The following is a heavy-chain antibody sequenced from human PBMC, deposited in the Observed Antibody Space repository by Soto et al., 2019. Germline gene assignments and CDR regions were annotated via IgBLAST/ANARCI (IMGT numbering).Heavy chain of an antibody. D-gene: IGHD6-19*01. CDR2: ISSSSSYI. CDR1: GFTFSSYS. CDR3: ASMGRPRIAVASYGMDV. V-gene: IGHV3-21*01. Sequence: EVQLVESGGGLVKPGGSLRLSCAASGFTFSSYSMNWVRQAPGKGLEWVSSISSSSSYIYYADSVKGRFTISRDNAKNSLYLQMNSLRAEEAAVYYCASMGRPRIAVASYGMDVWGQGTTVTVSS. J-gene: IGHJ6*02.